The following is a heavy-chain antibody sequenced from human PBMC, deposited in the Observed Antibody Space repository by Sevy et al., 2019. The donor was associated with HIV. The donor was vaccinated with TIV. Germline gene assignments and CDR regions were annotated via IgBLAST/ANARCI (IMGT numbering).Heavy chain of an antibody. CDR1: GFTFSNAW. J-gene: IGHJ4*02. Sequence: GGSLRLSCGASGFTFSNAWMTWVRQAPGKGLEWVGRIKSKSEGGTTDYAAPVKGRFTISRDNAKNSLYLQMNSLRAEDTAVYYCARGVISFDYWGQGTLVTVSS. D-gene: IGHD3-16*01. CDR3: ARGVISFDY. CDR2: IKSKSEGGTT. V-gene: IGHV3-15*01.